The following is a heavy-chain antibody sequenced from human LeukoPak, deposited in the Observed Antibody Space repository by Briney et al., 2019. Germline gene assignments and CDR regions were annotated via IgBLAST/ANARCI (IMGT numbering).Heavy chain of an antibody. CDR2: ISGSGGST. CDR1: GFTFSSYG. D-gene: IGHD4-17*01. CDR3: ARDAGLYGDYDISVPY. Sequence: PGGSLRLSCAASGFTFSSYGMSWVRRAPGKGLEWVSAISGSGGSTYYADSVKGRFTISRDNSKNTLYLQMNSLRAEDTAVYYCARDAGLYGDYDISVPYWGQGTLVTVSS. J-gene: IGHJ4*02. V-gene: IGHV3-23*01.